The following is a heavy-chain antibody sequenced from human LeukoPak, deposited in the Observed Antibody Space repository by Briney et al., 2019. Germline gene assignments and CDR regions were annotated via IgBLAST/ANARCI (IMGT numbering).Heavy chain of an antibody. J-gene: IGHJ3*02. CDR3: AVPGRPGEAFDI. V-gene: IGHV1-24*01. Sequence: ASVKVSCKVSGYTLTELSMHWVRQAPGKGLEWMGGFDPEDGERIYAQKFQGRVTMTEDTSTDTAYMELSSLRSEDTAVYYCAVPGRPGEAFDIWGQGTMVTVSS. D-gene: IGHD3-16*01. CDR1: GYTLTELS. CDR2: FDPEDGER.